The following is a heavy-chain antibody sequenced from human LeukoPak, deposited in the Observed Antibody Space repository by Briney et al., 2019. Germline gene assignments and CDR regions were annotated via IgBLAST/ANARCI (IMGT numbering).Heavy chain of an antibody. Sequence: ASVKVSCKASGYTFTGYYMHWVRQAPGQGLEWMGWINPNSGGTNYAQKFQGRVTMTRDTSISTAYMELSRLRSDDTAVYYCARDGREWELLLGYYYYYYMDVWGKGTTVTVSS. D-gene: IGHD1-26*01. J-gene: IGHJ6*03. CDR3: ARDGREWELLLGYYYYYYMDV. CDR1: GYTFTGYY. CDR2: INPNSGGT. V-gene: IGHV1-2*02.